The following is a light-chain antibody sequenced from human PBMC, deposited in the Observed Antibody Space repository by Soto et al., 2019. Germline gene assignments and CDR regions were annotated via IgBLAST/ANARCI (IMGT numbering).Light chain of an antibody. CDR2: WAS. Sequence: DIVLTQSPDSLAVSLGERATINCKSSQTLLYTSNNKSYLAWYQQKAGRPPKLLFFWASSRESGVPDRFSASGTETDFTLTISSLQAEDVAVYFCQQYATTPRTFGRGTRVEIK. CDR3: QQYATTPRT. V-gene: IGKV4-1*01. CDR1: QTLLYTSNNKSY. J-gene: IGKJ4*02.